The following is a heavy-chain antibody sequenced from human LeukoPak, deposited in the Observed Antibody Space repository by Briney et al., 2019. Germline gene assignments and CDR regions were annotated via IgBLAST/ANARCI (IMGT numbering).Heavy chain of an antibody. CDR3: ARGDIVVVVAAYGMDV. D-gene: IGHD2-15*01. V-gene: IGHV1-69*13. Sequence: SVKVSCKASGGTFSSYAISWVQQAPGQGLEWMGGIIPIFGTANYAQKFQGRVTNTADESTSTAYMELSSLRSEDTAVYYCARGDIVVVVAAYGMDVWGQGTTVTVSS. J-gene: IGHJ6*02. CDR2: IIPIFGTA. CDR1: GGTFSSYA.